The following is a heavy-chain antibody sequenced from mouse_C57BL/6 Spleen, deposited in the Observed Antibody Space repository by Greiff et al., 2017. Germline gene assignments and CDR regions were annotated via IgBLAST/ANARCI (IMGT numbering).Heavy chain of an antibody. J-gene: IGHJ2*01. CDR2: INPSNGGT. V-gene: IGHV1-53*01. D-gene: IGHD2-4*01. CDR3: ARNYDSDGGY. Sequence: QVQLQQSGTELVKPGASVKLSCKASGYTFTSYWMHWVKQRPGQGLEWIGKINPSNGGTNYNKKFKSKATLTVDKSSSTAYMQLSSLTSEDSAVYYCARNYDSDGGYWGQGTTLTVSS. CDR1: GYTFTSYW.